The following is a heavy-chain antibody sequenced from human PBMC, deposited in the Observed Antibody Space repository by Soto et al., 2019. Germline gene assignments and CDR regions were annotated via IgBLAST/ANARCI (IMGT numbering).Heavy chain of an antibody. J-gene: IGHJ4*02. Sequence: EVQLVESGGGLVQPGRSLRLSCAASGFTFDDYAMHWVRQAPGKGLEWVSGISWNSGSIGYADSVKGRFTISRDNAKNALYLQMNSLRAEDTALYYCAKAVGERIFDYWGQGTLVTVSS. D-gene: IGHD1-1*01. CDR2: ISWNSGSI. CDR3: AKAVGERIFDY. CDR1: GFTFDDYA. V-gene: IGHV3-9*01.